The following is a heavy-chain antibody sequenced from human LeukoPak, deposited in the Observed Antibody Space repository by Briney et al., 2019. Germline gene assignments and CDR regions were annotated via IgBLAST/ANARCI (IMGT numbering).Heavy chain of an antibody. CDR1: GFPFSNYA. V-gene: IGHV3-23*01. J-gene: IGHJ4*02. CDR2: ISVSSRT. Sequence: GGSLRLSCLASGFPFSNYAMSWVRQAPGKGLEWVSGISVSSRTYYADSVKGRFTISRDNSKNTLDLQMNSLRDEDTAVYYCAKRPYCSSISCYRECFDYWGQGTLVTVSS. CDR3: AKRPYCSSISCYRECFDY. D-gene: IGHD2-2*01.